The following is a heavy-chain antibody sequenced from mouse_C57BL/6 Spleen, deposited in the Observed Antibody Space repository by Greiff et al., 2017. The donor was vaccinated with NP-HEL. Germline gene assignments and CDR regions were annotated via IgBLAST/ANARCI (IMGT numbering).Heavy chain of an antibody. D-gene: IGHD1-1*01. CDR1: GVDFSRYW. J-gene: IGHJ3*01. CDR2: INPDSSTI. CDR3: ARPDYGSSYGFAY. V-gene: IGHV4-1*01. Sequence: EADGVDFSRYWMSWVRRAPGKGLEWIGEINPDSSTINYAPSLKDKFIISRDNAKNTLYLQMSKVRSEDTALYYCARPDYGSSYGFAYWGQGTLVTVSA.